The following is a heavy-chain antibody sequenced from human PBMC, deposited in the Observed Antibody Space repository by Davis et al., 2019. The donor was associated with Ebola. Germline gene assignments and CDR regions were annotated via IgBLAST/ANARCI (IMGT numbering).Heavy chain of an antibody. CDR2: IIPILGTA. D-gene: IGHD3-22*01. Sequence: AASVKVSCKASGDTFRNSAISWVRQAPGQGLEWMGGIIPILGTANYAQKFQGRVTITADESTSTAYMELSSLRSEDTAVYYCATSSRITMIVVVTYYYYMDVWGKGTTVTVSS. V-gene: IGHV1-69*13. J-gene: IGHJ6*03. CDR1: GDTFRNSA. CDR3: ATSSRITMIVVVTYYYYMDV.